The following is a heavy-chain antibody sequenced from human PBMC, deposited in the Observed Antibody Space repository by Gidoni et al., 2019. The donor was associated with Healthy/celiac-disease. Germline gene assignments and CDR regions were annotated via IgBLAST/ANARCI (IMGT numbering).Heavy chain of an antibody. CDR3: ARSIAAAGTFQH. CDR1: GFTFSSYS. D-gene: IGHD6-13*01. Sequence: EVQLVESGGGLVQPGVSLRLSCSASGFTFSSYSMNWDRQAPGKGLEWVSYISSSSSTIYYADSVKGRFTISRDNAKNSLYLQMNSLRDEDTAVYYCARSIAAAGTFQHWGQGTLVTVSS. V-gene: IGHV3-48*02. J-gene: IGHJ1*01. CDR2: ISSSSSTI.